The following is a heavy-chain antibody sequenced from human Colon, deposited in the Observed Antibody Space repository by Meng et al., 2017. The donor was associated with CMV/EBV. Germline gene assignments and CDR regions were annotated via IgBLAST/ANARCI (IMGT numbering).Heavy chain of an antibody. CDR1: GYTFTDSY. J-gene: IGHJ4*02. CDR3: ARDGGVVVPAPGDLPGYCSGGPCYPPIDFDS. D-gene: IGHD2-15*01. CDR2: INPNSGGT. V-gene: IGHV1-2*02. Sequence: ASVKVSCKASGYTFTDSYIHWVRQAPGQGLEWMGWINPNSGGTNYAQKFRGRVTMTRDTSISTVYMELSRLTSDDSAVYYCARDGGVVVPAPGDLPGYCSGGPCYPPIDFDSWGQGTLVTVSS.